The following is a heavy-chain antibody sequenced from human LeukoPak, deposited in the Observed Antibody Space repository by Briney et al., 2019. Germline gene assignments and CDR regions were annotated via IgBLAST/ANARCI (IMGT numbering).Heavy chain of an antibody. D-gene: IGHD2-15*01. V-gene: IGHV3-23*01. CDR3: ANTGADYCSGGSCYLNWFDP. CDR2: ISGSGDNT. J-gene: IGHJ5*02. Sequence: GGSLRLSCAASGFTFSSYEMNWVRQAPGKGLEWVSTISGSGDNTYYADSVKGRFTISRDNSKNTPYLQMNSLRAEDTAVYYCANTGADYCSGGSCYLNWFDPWGQGTLVTVSS. CDR1: GFTFSSYE.